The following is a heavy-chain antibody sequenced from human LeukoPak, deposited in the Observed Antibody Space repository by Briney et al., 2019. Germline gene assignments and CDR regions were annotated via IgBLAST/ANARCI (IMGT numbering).Heavy chain of an antibody. CDR1: GGSISTYY. V-gene: IGHV4-59*08. Sequence: ETLSLTCTVSGGSISTYYWSWIRRPPGKGLERIGFISHSGNTNYNPSLRSRVTISVDTSKNQFSLKLSSVTAADTAVYYCASGFCSPLWGQGTLV. CDR2: ISHSGNT. J-gene: IGHJ4*02. D-gene: IGHD6-19*01. CDR3: ASGFCSPL.